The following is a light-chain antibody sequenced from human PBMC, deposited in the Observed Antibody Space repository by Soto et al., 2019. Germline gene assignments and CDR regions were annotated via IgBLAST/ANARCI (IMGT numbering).Light chain of an antibody. CDR1: QSVSTSY. Sequence: EIVLTQSPGTLSLSPGERATLPCRASQSVSTSYLAWYQQKLGQAPRLLIYGASSRATGIPDRFSGSGSGTDFTLTISRLEPEDFALYFCQQYGNPRITFGQGTRLEIK. V-gene: IGKV3-20*01. CDR3: QQYGNPRIT. CDR2: GAS. J-gene: IGKJ5*01.